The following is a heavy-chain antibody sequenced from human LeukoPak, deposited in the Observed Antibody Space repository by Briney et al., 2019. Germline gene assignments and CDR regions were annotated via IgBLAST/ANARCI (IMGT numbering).Heavy chain of an antibody. D-gene: IGHD3-3*01. Sequence: GESLKISCKGSGCSFTSYWIGWVRQMPGKGLEWMGIIYPGDSDTRYSPSFQGQVTISADKSISTAYLQWSSLKASDTAMYYCARPSNYDFWSGSPSGLDAFDIWGQGTMVTVSS. J-gene: IGHJ3*02. CDR3: ARPSNYDFWSGSPSGLDAFDI. V-gene: IGHV5-51*01. CDR2: IYPGDSDT. CDR1: GCSFTSYW.